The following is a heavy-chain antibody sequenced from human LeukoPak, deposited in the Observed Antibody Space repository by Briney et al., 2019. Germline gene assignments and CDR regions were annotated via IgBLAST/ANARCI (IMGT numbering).Heavy chain of an antibody. CDR1: GGSISSSSYY. J-gene: IGHJ4*02. CDR3: ARGGIPWGFDY. V-gene: IGHV4-39*07. CDR2: IYYSGST. Sequence: SETLSLTCTVSGGSISSSSYYWGWIRQPPGKGLEWIGSIYYSGSTYYNPSLKSRVTISVDTSKNQFSLKLSSVTAADTAVYYCARGGIPWGFDYWGQGTLVTVSS. D-gene: IGHD7-27*01.